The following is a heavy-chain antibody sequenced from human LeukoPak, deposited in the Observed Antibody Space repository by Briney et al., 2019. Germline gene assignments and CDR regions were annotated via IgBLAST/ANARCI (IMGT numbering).Heavy chain of an antibody. CDR1: GFTFSSYA. Sequence: GGSLRLSCAASGFTFSSYAMHWVRQAPGKGLEWVAVISYDGSNKYYADSVKGRFTISRDNSKNTLYLQMNSLRAEDTAVHYCARDSRAGGSGWYFDYWGQGTLVTVSS. CDR3: ARDSRAGGSGWYFDY. CDR2: ISYDGSNK. V-gene: IGHV3-30-3*01. J-gene: IGHJ4*02. D-gene: IGHD6-19*01.